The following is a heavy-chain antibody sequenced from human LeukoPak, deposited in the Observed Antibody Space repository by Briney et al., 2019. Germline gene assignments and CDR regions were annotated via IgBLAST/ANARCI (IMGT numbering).Heavy chain of an antibody. D-gene: IGHD6-6*01. CDR3: AKVLTYSSSSFYDY. CDR1: GFTFDDYA. V-gene: IGHV3-9*03. J-gene: IGHJ4*02. CDR2: ISWNGGSI. Sequence: PGRSLRLSCAASGFTFDDYAMHWVRQAPGKGLEWVSGISWNGGSIGYADSVKGRFTISRDNAKKSLYLQMNSQRAEDMALYYCAKVLTYSSSSFYDYWGQGTLVTVSS.